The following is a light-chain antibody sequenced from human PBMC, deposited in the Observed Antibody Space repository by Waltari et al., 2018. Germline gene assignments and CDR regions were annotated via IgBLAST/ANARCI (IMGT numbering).Light chain of an antibody. V-gene: IGLV2-8*01. CDR2: GVN. Sequence: QSALTQPPSASGSPGQSVTISCTGTSSDIGGYDYVSWYQPHPGRAPKVIIHGVNERPPAVPVRFSGSKSGNTASLTVSGLQAEDEADYYCSSYAGSNNLVFGGGTKLTVL. CDR3: SSYAGSNNLV. J-gene: IGLJ2*01. CDR1: SSDIGGYDY.